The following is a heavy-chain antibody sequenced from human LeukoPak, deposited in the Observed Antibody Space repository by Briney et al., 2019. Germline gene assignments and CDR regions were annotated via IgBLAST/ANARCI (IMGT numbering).Heavy chain of an antibody. CDR2: ISSSGSAI. CDR1: GFTFSSYG. CDR3: AREESVRYIQGPFDY. V-gene: IGHV3-48*03. D-gene: IGHD3-9*01. Sequence: PGGSLRLSCAASGFTFSSYGMNWVRRAPGRGLEWVSYISSSGSAIYYADSVKGRFTVSRDNAKNSLYLQMNSLRAEDTAVYYCAREESVRYIQGPFDYWGQGTLVTVSS. J-gene: IGHJ4*02.